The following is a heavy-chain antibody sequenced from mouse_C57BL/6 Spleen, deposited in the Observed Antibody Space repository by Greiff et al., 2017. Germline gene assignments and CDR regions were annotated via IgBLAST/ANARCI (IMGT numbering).Heavy chain of an antibody. J-gene: IGHJ3*01. D-gene: IGHD2-4*01. CDR1: GFSLTSYG. CDR3: ARDVYDYDAWFAY. CDR2: IWSGGST. Sequence: QVQLQQSGPGLVQPSQSLSITCTVSGFSLTSYGVHWVRQSPGKGLEWLGVIWSGGSTVSNAAFISRLSISKDNAKSHVFFKMNSLQADDTAIYYCARDVYDYDAWFAYWGQGTLVTVSA. V-gene: IGHV2-2*01.